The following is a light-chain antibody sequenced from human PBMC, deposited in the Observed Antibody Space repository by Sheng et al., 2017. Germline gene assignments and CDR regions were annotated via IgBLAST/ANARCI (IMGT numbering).Light chain of an antibody. V-gene: IGKV3-15*01. CDR1: QSVSSSY. J-gene: IGKJ1*01. CDR3: QQYNNWPRT. CDR2: GAS. Sequence: EIVLTQSPGTLSLSPGERATLSCRASQSVSSSYLAWYQLKPGQAPRLLIYGASTRATGIPARFSGSGSGTEFTLTISSLQSEDFAVYYCQQYNNWPRTFGQGTKVEIK.